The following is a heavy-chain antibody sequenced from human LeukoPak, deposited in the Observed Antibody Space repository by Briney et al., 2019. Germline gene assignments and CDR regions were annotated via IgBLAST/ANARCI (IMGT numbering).Heavy chain of an antibody. CDR2: IDRNGDST. CDR3: ARPDYDFWSGSPGGHYMDV. V-gene: IGHV3-20*04. Sequence: GSLRLSCAASGFTFEDYGMSWVRQGPGKGLEWVSAIDRNGDSTGYADSVKGRFTISRDNAKNSLYLQMDSLRAEDTAVYYCARPDYDFWSGSPGGHYMDVWGKGTTVTVSS. J-gene: IGHJ6*03. CDR1: GFTFEDYG. D-gene: IGHD3-3*01.